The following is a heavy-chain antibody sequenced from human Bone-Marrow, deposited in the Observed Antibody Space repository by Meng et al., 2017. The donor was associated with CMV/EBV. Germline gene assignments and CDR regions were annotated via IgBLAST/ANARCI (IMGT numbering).Heavy chain of an antibody. Sequence: SETLSLTCAVYGGSFSGYYWSWIRQPPGKGLEWIGEINHSGSTNYNPSLKSRVTISVDTSKNQFSLKLSSVTAADTAVYYCARESIAAAGNKFDPWGQGTLVTFSS. CDR3: ARESIAAAGNKFDP. J-gene: IGHJ5*02. V-gene: IGHV4-34*01. D-gene: IGHD6-13*01. CDR1: GGSFSGYY. CDR2: INHSGST.